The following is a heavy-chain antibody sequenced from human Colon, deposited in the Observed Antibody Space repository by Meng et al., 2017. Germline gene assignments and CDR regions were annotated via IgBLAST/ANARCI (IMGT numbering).Heavy chain of an antibody. J-gene: IGHJ4*02. Sequence: GGSLRLSCAASGFTLSDAWMNWVRQAPGKGLEWVGRVKSRAAGGTINYAAPVKGRFTILRDDLRNMLYLEMSSLTTEDTGLYYCSTDRPGGYSSGDDHWGPGTQVTVSS. CDR3: STDRPGGYSSGDDH. CDR2: VKSRAAGGTI. D-gene: IGHD4-11*01. CDR1: GFTLSDAW. V-gene: IGHV3-15*01.